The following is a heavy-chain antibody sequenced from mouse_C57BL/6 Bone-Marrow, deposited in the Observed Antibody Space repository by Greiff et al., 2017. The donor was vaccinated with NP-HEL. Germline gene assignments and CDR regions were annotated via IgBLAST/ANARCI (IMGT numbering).Heavy chain of an antibody. V-gene: IGHV1-50*01. J-gene: IGHJ1*03. CDR1: GYTFTSYW. Sequence: QVQLQQPGAELVKPGASVKLSCKASGYTFTSYWMQWVKQRPGQGLEWIGEIDPSDSYTNYNQKFKGKATLTVDTSSSTAYMPLGSLTSEDSAVYYCARSYDYDFYFDVWGTGTTVTVSS. CDR2: IDPSDSYT. D-gene: IGHD2-4*01. CDR3: ARSYDYDFYFDV.